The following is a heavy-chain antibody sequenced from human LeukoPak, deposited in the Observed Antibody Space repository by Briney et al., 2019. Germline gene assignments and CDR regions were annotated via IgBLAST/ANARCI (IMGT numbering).Heavy chain of an antibody. Sequence: SETLSLTCAVYGETFSGHYWTWVRQSPGKGLEWIGEINHSGSTNYNPSLKSRVTISVDTSKNQFSLKLSSVTAADTAVYYCARAEWELNYWGQGTLVTVSS. CDR3: ARAEWELNY. CDR2: INHSGST. V-gene: IGHV4-34*01. D-gene: IGHD1-26*01. J-gene: IGHJ4*02. CDR1: GETFSGHY.